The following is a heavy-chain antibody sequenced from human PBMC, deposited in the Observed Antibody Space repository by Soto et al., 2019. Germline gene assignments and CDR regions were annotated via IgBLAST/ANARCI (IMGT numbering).Heavy chain of an antibody. CDR1: GGSISSSSYY. V-gene: IGHV4-39*01. Sequence: SETLSLTCTISGGSISSSSYYWGWIRQPPGKGLERIGGIYYSGSTYYNPSLKSRVTISVDTSKNQFSLKLSSVTAADTAVYYCARSPNLSPWFDPWGQGTLVTVSS. CDR3: ARSPNLSPWFDP. CDR2: IYYSGST. J-gene: IGHJ5*02.